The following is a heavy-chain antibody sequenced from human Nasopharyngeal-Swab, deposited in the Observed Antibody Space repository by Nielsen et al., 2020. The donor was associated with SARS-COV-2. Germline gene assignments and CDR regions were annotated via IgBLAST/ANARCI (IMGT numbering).Heavy chain of an antibody. V-gene: IGHV3-23*01. D-gene: IGHD1-26*01. Sequence: GGSLRLSCAASGFTFSSYAMTWVRQAPGKGLEWVSSISVNGASTYYADSVKGRFTISRDNSKNTLYLQMNSLRAEDTAVYYCANGGGIVGAPVDYWGQGTLVTVSS. CDR2: ISVNGAST. CDR1: GFTFSSYA. J-gene: IGHJ4*02. CDR3: ANGGGIVGAPVDY.